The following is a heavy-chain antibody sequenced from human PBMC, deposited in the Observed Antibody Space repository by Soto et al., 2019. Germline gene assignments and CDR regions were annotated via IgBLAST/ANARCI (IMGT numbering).Heavy chain of an antibody. J-gene: IGHJ4*02. D-gene: IGHD2-21*01. CDR2: IYHIGTT. Sequence: GAWFRQPPGRGLEWVASIYHIGTTYYNPSLKSRVTISVDTSKNQFSLNLRSVTAADSAVYYCARTDNVSYYPHLGQGTL. V-gene: IGHV4-38-2*01. CDR3: ARTDNVSYYPH.